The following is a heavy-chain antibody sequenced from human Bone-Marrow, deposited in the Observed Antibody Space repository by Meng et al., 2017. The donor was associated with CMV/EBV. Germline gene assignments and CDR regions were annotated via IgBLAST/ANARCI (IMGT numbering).Heavy chain of an antibody. CDR3: AKGRIVGATPPDY. Sequence: ASGFTFSNYAMSWVRQAPGRGLEWVSSISGSGGITYYADSVKGRFTISRDNSKNTLYLQVNSLRAEDTAVYYCAKGRIVGATPPDYWGQGTLVTVSS. CDR2: ISGSGGIT. J-gene: IGHJ4*02. V-gene: IGHV3-23*01. CDR1: GFTFSNYA. D-gene: IGHD1-26*01.